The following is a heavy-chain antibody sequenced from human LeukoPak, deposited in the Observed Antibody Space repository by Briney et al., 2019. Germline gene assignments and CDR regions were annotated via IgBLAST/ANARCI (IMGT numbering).Heavy chain of an antibody. CDR1: GYTFTSYY. J-gene: IGHJ4*02. V-gene: IGHV1-8*01. CDR3: ARAVPKTYSGSYYVFDY. D-gene: IGHD1-26*01. Sequence: ASVNVSCKASGYTFTSYYINWVRQATGQGLEWIGWMNTNIGNTGYAQKFQGRVTMTRNTSISTAYMELSSLRAEDTAVYYCARAVPKTYSGSYYVFDYWGQGTLVTVSS. CDR2: MNTNIGNT.